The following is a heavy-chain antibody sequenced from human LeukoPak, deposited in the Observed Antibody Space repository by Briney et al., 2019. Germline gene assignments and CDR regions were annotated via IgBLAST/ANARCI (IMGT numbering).Heavy chain of an antibody. CDR3: ARGEYYYDSSGYYSDY. CDR2: ISSSSTYI. CDR1: GFTFSSYS. V-gene: IGHV3-21*01. D-gene: IGHD3-22*01. J-gene: IGHJ4*02. Sequence: GGSLRLSCAASGFTFSSYSMNWVSQAPGKGLEWVSSISSSSTYIYYADSVKGRFTISRDNAKNSLYLQMNSLRAEGTAVYYCARGEYYYDSSGYYSDYWGQGTLVTVSS.